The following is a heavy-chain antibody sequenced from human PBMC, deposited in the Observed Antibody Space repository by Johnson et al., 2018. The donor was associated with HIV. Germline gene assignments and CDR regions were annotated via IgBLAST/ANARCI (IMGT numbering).Heavy chain of an antibody. D-gene: IGHD1-20*01. V-gene: IGHV3-13*01. CDR3: ASSITGAHRGACDI. CDR2: IGTAGDT. CDR1: GFTFSSYD. Sequence: VQLVESGGGLVQPGGSLRLSCAASGFTFSSYDMHWVRQATGKGLEWVSAIGTAGDTYYPGSVKGRFTISRENAKNSLYLQMNSLRAGDTAVYYCASSITGAHRGACDIWGQVTMVTVSS. J-gene: IGHJ3*02.